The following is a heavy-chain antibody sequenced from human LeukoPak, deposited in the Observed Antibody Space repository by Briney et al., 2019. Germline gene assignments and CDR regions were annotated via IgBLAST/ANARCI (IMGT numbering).Heavy chain of an antibody. CDR2: IYYSGST. D-gene: IGHD3-10*01. V-gene: IGHV4-59*01. Sequence: PSETLSLTCTVSGGSISSYYWSWIRQPPGKGLEWIGYIYYSGSTNYNPSLKSRVTISVDTSKNQFSLKLSSVTAADTAVYYCARYPPPITMARGVTLFDIWGQGTMVTVSS. CDR1: GGSISSYY. J-gene: IGHJ3*02. CDR3: ARYPPPITMARGVTLFDI.